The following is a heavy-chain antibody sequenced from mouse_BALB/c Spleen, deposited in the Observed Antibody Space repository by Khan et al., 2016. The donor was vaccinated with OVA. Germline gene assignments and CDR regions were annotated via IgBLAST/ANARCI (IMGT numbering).Heavy chain of an antibody. CDR3: ADSYGDVDY. Sequence: EVQLQESGPGLAKPSQSLSLTCTDTGYSITSDYDRYWIRQFPGNKLEWSCHITYSGNTNYNPPLKRRISITRDTSKNQSFLQLQPKTTEDTAADIRADSYGDVDYWGQGTPLTVSS. CDR2: ITYSGNT. J-gene: IGHJ2*01. CDR1: GYSITSDYD. V-gene: IGHV3-2*02. D-gene: IGHD3-3*01.